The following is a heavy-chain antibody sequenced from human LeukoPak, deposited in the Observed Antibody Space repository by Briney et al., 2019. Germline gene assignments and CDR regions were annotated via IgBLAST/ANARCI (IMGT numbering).Heavy chain of an antibody. CDR2: IYHSGST. V-gene: IGHV4-59*12. CDR3: ARLSTGPDY. Sequence: SETLSLTCTVSGGSISSYYWSWIRQPPGKGLEWIGYIYHSGSTYYNPSLRSRVTISVDRSKNQFSLKLSSVTAADTAVYYCARLSTGPDYWGQGTLVTVSS. CDR1: GGSISSYY. D-gene: IGHD3-9*01. J-gene: IGHJ4*02.